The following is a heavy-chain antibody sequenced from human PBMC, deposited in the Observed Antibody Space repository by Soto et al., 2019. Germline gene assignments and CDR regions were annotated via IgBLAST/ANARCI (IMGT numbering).Heavy chain of an antibody. CDR2: IYYSGST. CDR1: GGSISSYY. CDR3: ARGIAVAGTCFDP. D-gene: IGHD6-19*01. Sequence: SETLSLTCTGSGGSISSYYWSWVRQPPGKGLEWIGYIYYSGSTNYNPSLKSRVTISVDTSKNQFSLKLSSVTAADTAVYYCARGIAVAGTCFDPWGQGTLVTVSS. V-gene: IGHV4-59*01. J-gene: IGHJ5*02.